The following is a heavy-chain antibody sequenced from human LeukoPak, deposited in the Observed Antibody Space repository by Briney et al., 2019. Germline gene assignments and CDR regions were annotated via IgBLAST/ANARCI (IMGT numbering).Heavy chain of an antibody. V-gene: IGHV3-23*01. J-gene: IGHJ6*03. CDR1: GFTFSSYA. D-gene: IGHD3-22*01. Sequence: GGSLRLSCAASGFTFSSYAMSWVRQAPGKGLEWVSAISGSGSITYYADSVKGRFTISRDNSKNTLYLQMNSLRAEDTAVYYCAKNGYYYDSSGYGPADYYYYMDVWGKGTTVTVSS. CDR3: AKNGYYYDSSGYGPADYYYYMDV. CDR2: ISGSGSIT.